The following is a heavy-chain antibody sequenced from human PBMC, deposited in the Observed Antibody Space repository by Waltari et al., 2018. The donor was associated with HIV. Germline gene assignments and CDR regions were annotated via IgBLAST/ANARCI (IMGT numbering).Heavy chain of an antibody. CDR2: VGPEQGEI. J-gene: IGHJ4*02. Sequence: QVQLVQSGAEVKKPGASVQVSCQISGYSLSELSMHWVRQAPGKGHEWMGGVGPEQGEIIYDQHFQGKVTMTEDTATDTAYMELSSLRSEDTAVYYCATASRVVVTDRAAFDYWGQGTLVTVSS. D-gene: IGHD2-21*02. CDR3: ATASRVVVTDRAAFDY. V-gene: IGHV1-24*01. CDR1: GYSLSELS.